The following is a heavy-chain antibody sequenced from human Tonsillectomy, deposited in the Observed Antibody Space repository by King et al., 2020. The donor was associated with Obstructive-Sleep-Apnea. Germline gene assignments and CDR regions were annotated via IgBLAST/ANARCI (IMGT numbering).Heavy chain of an antibody. CDR1: GGSIRSYY. CDR3: ARASVKYYYYYGMDV. J-gene: IGHJ6*02. V-gene: IGHV4-59*01. Sequence: VQLQESGPGLVKPSETLYLTCTVSGGSIRSYYWSWIRQPPGKGLEWIGYIYYSGSTQYPPSLKNRVTISVDTSKNQFSLKLSSVTAADTAVYYRARASVKYYYYYGMDVWGQGTTVTVSS. CDR2: IYYSGST.